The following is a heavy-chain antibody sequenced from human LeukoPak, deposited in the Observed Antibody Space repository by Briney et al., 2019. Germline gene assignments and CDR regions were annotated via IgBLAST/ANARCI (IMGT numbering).Heavy chain of an antibody. CDR2: INTDGTVT. J-gene: IGHJ4*02. Sequence: GGSLRLSCAASGFTYSKYWMLWVRQAPGKGLESVSRINTDGTVTTYADSVKGRFTVSRDNADNTMFLQMNSVRGEDTAVYYCATKQWLAPPPDSWGQGTPVTVSS. CDR3: ATKQWLAPPPDS. CDR1: GFTYSKYW. V-gene: IGHV3-74*01. D-gene: IGHD6-19*01.